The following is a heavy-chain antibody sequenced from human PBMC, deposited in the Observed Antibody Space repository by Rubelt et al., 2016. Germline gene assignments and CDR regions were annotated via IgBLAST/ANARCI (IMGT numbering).Heavy chain of an antibody. D-gene: IGHD2-2*01. Sequence: QVQLQQWGAGLLKPSETLSLTCAVYGAPFSDFFWNWIRQPPGKGLEWIGYIYQSGNTFYNPSLRSRSTISLDRSKNQVSLKVTSRMATDTAWYYGARAPARSTSWYPDRWGQGVLVTVSS. CDR3: ARAPARSTSWYPDR. CDR1: GAPFSDFF. V-gene: IGHV4-34*01. CDR2: IYQSGNT. J-gene: IGHJ5*02.